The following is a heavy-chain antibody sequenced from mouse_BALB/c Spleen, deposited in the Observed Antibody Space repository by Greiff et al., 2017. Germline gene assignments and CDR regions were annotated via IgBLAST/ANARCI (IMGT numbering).Heavy chain of an antibody. CDR2: IYPGSGST. CDR3: TTYGSSTFYAMDY. Sequence: LQQPGSELVRPGASVKLSCKASGYTFTSYWMHWVKQRPGQGLEWIGNIYPGSGSTNYDEKFKSKATLTVDTSSSTAYMQLSTLTSEDSAVYYCTTYGSSTFYAMDYWGQGTSVTVSS. J-gene: IGHJ4*01. V-gene: IGHV1S22*01. CDR1: GYTFTSYW. D-gene: IGHD1-1*01.